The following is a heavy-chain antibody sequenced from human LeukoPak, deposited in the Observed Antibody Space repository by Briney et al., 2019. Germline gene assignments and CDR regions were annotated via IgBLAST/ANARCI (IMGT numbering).Heavy chain of an antibody. J-gene: IGHJ4*02. V-gene: IGHV1-18*04. Sequence: ASVKVSCKASGVTFSDYALNWVRQAPGQGLEWMGWISAYNGNTNCAQKLQGRVTMTTDTSTSTAYMELRSLRSDDTAVYYCARDMYSSGRVPFDYWGQGTLVTVSS. CDR1: GVTFSDYA. CDR3: ARDMYSSGRVPFDY. D-gene: IGHD6-19*01. CDR2: ISAYNGNT.